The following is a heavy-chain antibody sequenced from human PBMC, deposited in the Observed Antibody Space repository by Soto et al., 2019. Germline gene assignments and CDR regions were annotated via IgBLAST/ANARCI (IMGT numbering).Heavy chain of an antibody. J-gene: IGHJ5*02. CDR3: ARVVPGAEVGFGP. Sequence: QVQLVQSGGEVKSHRASVKVYCKNSGYTFYNYGITWERQAPGQPLEWLGWIRLHSDGTNYAQKYNGRDSVTTDTSTTTAYMELRSLVSDDTAVYYCARVVPGAEVGFGPGGQGTLVPVYS. V-gene: IGHV1-18*01. CDR1: GYTFYNYG. CDR2: IRLHSDGT. D-gene: IGHD2-2*01.